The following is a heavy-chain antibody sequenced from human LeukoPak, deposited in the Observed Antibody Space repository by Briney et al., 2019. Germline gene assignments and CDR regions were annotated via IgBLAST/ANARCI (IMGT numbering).Heavy chain of an antibody. CDR2: ISASGYYI. V-gene: IGHV3-23*01. CDR1: GFTFGSFA. Sequence: GGSLRLSCEASGFTFGSFAMSWVRQATGKGLEWLSGISASGYYIYYADSVKGRFTISRDNSKNTLYIEMNSLRAEDTAVYYCARDGSWGDYQFYYMDVWGKGTTVTVSS. D-gene: IGHD3-16*01. CDR3: ARDGSWGDYQFYYMDV. J-gene: IGHJ6*03.